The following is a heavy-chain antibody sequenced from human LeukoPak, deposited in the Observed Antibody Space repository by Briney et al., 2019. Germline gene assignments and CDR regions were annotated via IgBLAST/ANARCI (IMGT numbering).Heavy chain of an antibody. J-gene: IGHJ4*02. D-gene: IGHD5-12*01. CDR2: IIGSGSST. V-gene: IGHV3-23*01. Sequence: PGGSLRLSCAASGFTFSSYAMSWVRQAPGKGLEWVSGIIGSGSSTYYADSMKGRFTISRDNSKNTLYLQVSSLRAEDTAVYFCAKSGVTIRYSFDYWGQGSLVTVSS. CDR3: AKSGVTIRYSFDY. CDR1: GFTFSSYA.